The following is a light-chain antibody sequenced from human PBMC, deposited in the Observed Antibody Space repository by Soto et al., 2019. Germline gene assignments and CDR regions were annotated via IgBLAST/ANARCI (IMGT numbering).Light chain of an antibody. CDR2: STS. CDR3: QQYNSVSS. Sequence: IQMIQSPSTLSASLGETVTITCRAGLSISKWLAWYRQKPGQAPVLLIHSTSTLQFGVPSRFSGSGSGTDFTLTISDLQPDDSATYYCQQYNSVSSFGQGTRLVIE. CDR1: LSISKW. V-gene: IGKV1-5*01. J-gene: IGKJ2*03.